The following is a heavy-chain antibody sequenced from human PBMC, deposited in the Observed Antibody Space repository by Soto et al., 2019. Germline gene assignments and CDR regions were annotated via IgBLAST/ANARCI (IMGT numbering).Heavy chain of an antibody. D-gene: IGHD3-10*01. CDR3: ARHTAGSLAHFGMDV. CDR2: IYYSGST. V-gene: IGHV4-39*01. Sequence: QVQLQESGPGLVKPSETLSLPCTVSGGSISSSYYYWGWIRQPPGKGLEWIGSIYYSGSTYYNPSLKSRVSMSVDTSKNQFSLNRNSVTAADTAVYYCARHTAGSLAHFGMDVWGQGTTVTVSS. CDR1: GGSISSSYYY. J-gene: IGHJ6*02.